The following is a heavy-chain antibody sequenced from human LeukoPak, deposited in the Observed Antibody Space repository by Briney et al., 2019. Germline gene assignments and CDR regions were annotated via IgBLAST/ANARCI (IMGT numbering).Heavy chain of an antibody. CDR1: GGSISSYY. D-gene: IGHD2-21*02. CDR2: IYSSGST. CDR3: ARLSDCGGDCYAYYYYYYGMDV. Sequence: SETLSLTCTVSGGSISSYYWSWIRQPAGKGLEWIGRIYSSGSTNYNPSLKSRVTMSVDTSKNQFSLKLSSVTAADTAVYYCARLSDCGGDCYAYYYYYYGMDVWGQGTTVTVSS. J-gene: IGHJ6*02. V-gene: IGHV4-4*07.